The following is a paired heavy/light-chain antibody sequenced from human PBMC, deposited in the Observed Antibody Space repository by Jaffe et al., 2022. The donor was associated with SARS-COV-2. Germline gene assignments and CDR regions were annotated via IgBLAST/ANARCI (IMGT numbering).Heavy chain of an antibody. CDR3: ARGGGILDFWSGYLGGADAFDI. CDR2: INHSGST. Sequence: QVQLQQWGAGLLKPSETLSLTCAVYGGSFSGYYWSWIRQPPGKGLEWIGEINHSGSTNYNPSLKSRVTISVDTSKNQFSLKLSSVTAADTAVYYCARGGGILDFWSGYLGGADAFDIWGQGTMVTVSS. CDR1: GGSFSGYY. V-gene: IGHV4-34*01. D-gene: IGHD3-3*01. J-gene: IGHJ3*02.
Light chain of an antibody. CDR2: RNN. CDR3: AAWDDSLSGRYLV. V-gene: IGLV1-47*01. CDR1: SSNIGSNY. J-gene: IGLJ3*02. Sequence: QSVLTQPPSASGTPGQRVTISCSGSSSNIGSNYVYWYQQLPGTAPKLLIYRNNQRPSGVPDRFSGSKSGTSASLAISGLRSEDEADYYCAAWDDSLSGRYLVFGGGTKLTVL.